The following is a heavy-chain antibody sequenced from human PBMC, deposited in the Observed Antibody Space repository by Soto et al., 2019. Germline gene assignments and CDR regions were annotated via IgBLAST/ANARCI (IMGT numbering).Heavy chain of an antibody. CDR1: GYTFTSYG. Sequence: QVQLVQSGAEVKKPGASVKVSCKASGYTFTSYGISWVRQAPGQGLEWMGWISAYNGNTNYAQKLQGRVTMTTDTSTSTAYMELGSLRSDDTAVYYWARDKGRYYDFWSGYYHFDYWGQGTLVTVSS. V-gene: IGHV1-18*04. CDR2: ISAYNGNT. J-gene: IGHJ4*02. CDR3: ARDKGRYYDFWSGYYHFDY. D-gene: IGHD3-3*01.